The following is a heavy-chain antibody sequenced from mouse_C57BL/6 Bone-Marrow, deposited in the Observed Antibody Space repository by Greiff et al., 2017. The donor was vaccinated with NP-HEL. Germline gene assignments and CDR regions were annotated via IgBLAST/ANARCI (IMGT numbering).Heavy chain of an antibody. V-gene: IGHV14-4*01. CDR1: GFNIKDDY. D-gene: IGHD4-1*01. CDR3: TTVIWDPSFDV. CDR2: IDPENGDT. Sequence: VQLQQSGAELVRPGASVKLSCTASGFNIKDDYMHWVKQRPEQGLEWIGWIDPENGDTEYASKFQGKATITADKSSNTAYLQLSSLTSEDTAVYYCTTVIWDPSFDVWGTGTTVTVSS. J-gene: IGHJ1*03.